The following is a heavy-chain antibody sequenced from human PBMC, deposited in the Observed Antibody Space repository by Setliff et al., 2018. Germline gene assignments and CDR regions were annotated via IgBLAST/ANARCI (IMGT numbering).Heavy chain of an antibody. J-gene: IGHJ4*02. CDR3: VKGSSDSRPYYFDY. V-gene: IGHV3-23*01. CDR1: GFTFSTYV. D-gene: IGHD2-2*01. Sequence: PGGSLRLSCAASGFTFSTYVMTWVRQAPGKGLEWVSSIHGEGINTYYADSVKGRFTISRANSQNTLFLQMNSLRVEDTAVYFCVKGSSDSRPYYFDYWGQGMLVTVSS. CDR2: IHGEGINT.